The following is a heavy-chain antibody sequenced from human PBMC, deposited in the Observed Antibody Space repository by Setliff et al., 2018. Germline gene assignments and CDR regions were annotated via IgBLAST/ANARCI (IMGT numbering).Heavy chain of an antibody. CDR3: ARSGYYSIDAFDI. V-gene: IGHV4-31*03. D-gene: IGHD3-22*01. Sequence: PSETLSLTCTVSGGSISSGGYYWSWIRQHPGKGLEWIGYIYYSGNTHYNPSLKSRVTISVDTSRNHFSLKLNSVTAADTAVYYCARSGYYSIDAFDIWGQGTTVTVSS. CDR1: GGSISSGGYY. J-gene: IGHJ3*02. CDR2: IYYSGNT.